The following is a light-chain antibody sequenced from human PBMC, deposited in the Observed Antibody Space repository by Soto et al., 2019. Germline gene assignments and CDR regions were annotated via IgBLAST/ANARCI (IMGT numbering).Light chain of an antibody. J-gene: IGLJ2*01. CDR2: DVS. CDR3: SSYTGSSTYVV. Sequence: QSALTQPASVSGSHGQSITISCTGTSSDVGGYNYVSWYQQHPGKAPKLMIYDVSNRPSGVSNRFSGSKSANTASLTISGLQAEDEADYYCSSYTGSSTYVVFGGGTNLTVL. V-gene: IGLV2-14*01. CDR1: SSDVGGYNY.